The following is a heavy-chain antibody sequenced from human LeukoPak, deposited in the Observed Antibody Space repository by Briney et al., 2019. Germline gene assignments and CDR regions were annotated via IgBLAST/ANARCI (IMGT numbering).Heavy chain of an antibody. Sequence: GRSLRLSRAYCGFTFFNYLLHCVGQAPGKGLEWVAVISYDGSSKYYADPVKGRFTISRDNSKDTLYLQMNSLRVEDTAVYYCAKYCGVWGQGTLVTVSS. CDR3: AKYCGV. D-gene: IGHD2-15*01. V-gene: IGHV3-30*18. J-gene: IGHJ4*02. CDR1: GFTFFNYL. CDR2: ISYDGSSK.